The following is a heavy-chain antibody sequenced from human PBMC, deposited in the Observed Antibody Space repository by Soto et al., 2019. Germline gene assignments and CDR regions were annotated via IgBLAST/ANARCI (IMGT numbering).Heavy chain of an antibody. CDR3: ARHLGIAAAGTGVDY. J-gene: IGHJ4*02. V-gene: IGHV4-59*08. Sequence: SETLSLTCTVSGGSISSYYWSWIRQPPGKGLEWIGYIYYSGSTNYNPSLKSRVTISVDTSKNQFSLKLSSVTAADTAVYYCARHLGIAAAGTGVDYWGQGNLVTFSS. CDR2: IYYSGST. D-gene: IGHD6-13*01. CDR1: GGSISSYY.